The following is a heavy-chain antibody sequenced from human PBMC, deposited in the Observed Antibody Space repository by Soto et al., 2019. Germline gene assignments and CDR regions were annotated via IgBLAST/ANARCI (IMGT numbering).Heavy chain of an antibody. J-gene: IGHJ6*02. V-gene: IGHV1-18*01. Sequence: GASVKVSCKASGYTFTSYGISWVRQAPGQGLEWMGWISAYNGNTNYAQKLQGRVTMTTDTSTSTAYMELRSLRSDDTAVYYCARLYSSGWRQVNRYYYRGVDVWGLGTAVTVSS. CDR3: ARLYSSGWRQVNRYYYRGVDV. CDR1: GYTFTSYG. CDR2: ISAYNGNT. D-gene: IGHD6-19*01.